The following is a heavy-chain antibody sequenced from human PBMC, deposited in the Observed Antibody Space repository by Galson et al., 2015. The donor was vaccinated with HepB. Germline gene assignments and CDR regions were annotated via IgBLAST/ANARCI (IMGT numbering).Heavy chain of an antibody. CDR3: ARDEYYYDSSGYSTCFDY. V-gene: IGHV3-21*01. CDR1: GFTFSSYS. J-gene: IGHJ4*02. D-gene: IGHD3-22*01. CDR2: ISSSSSYI. Sequence: SLRLSCAASGFTFSSYSMNWVRQAPGKGLEWVSSISSSSSYIYYADSVKGRFTISRDNAKNSLYLQMNSLRAEDTAVYYCARDEYYYDSSGYSTCFDYWGQGTLVTVSS.